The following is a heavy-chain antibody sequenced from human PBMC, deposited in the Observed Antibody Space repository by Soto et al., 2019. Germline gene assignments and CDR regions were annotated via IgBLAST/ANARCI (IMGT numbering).Heavy chain of an antibody. Sequence: SETLSLTCTVSGVSISSGGYYWSWIRQHPGKGLEWIGYIYYSGSTYYIPSLKSRVTISVDTSKNQFSLKLSSVTAAATAVYYCARDRYYYDSSGHRDAFDIWGQGTMVTVSS. J-gene: IGHJ3*02. D-gene: IGHD3-22*01. CDR3: ARDRYYYDSSGHRDAFDI. CDR2: IYYSGST. V-gene: IGHV4-31*03. CDR1: GVSISSGGYY.